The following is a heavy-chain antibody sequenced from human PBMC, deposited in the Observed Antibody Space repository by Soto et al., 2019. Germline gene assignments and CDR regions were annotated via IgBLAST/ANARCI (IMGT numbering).Heavy chain of an antibody. D-gene: IGHD3-16*02. CDR3: ARVRRLGELSLYYFDY. Sequence: ASVKVSCKASGYTFTSYDINWVRQATGQGLEWMGWMNPNSGNTGYAQKFQGRVTMTRNTSISTAYMELSSLRSEDTAVYYCARVRRLGELSLYYFDYWGQGTRVTVSS. CDR2: MNPNSGNT. V-gene: IGHV1-8*01. CDR1: GYTFTSYD. J-gene: IGHJ4*02.